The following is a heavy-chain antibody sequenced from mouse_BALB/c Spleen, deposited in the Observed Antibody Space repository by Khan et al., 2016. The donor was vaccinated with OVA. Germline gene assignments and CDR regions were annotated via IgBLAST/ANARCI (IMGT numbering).Heavy chain of an antibody. CDR1: GYSITSDYA. Sequence: EVQLQESGPGLVKPSQSLSLTCTVSGYSITSDYAWNWIRQFPGNKLEWMGYIKYSGSTSYNPSLKSRFSITRDTSKNQFFLQLKSVTTEDTAAYYCASAGSISTVGATNFDYWGQGTTLTVSS. CDR3: ASAGSISTVGATNFDY. J-gene: IGHJ2*01. V-gene: IGHV3-2*02. D-gene: IGHD1-1*01. CDR2: IKYSGST.